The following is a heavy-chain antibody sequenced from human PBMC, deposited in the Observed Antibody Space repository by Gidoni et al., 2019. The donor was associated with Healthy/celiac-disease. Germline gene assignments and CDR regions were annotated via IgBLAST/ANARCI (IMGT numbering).Heavy chain of an antibody. CDR3: ARVGDSEYCSGGSCYDDAFDI. Sequence: QVQLVQSGAEVQKPGYSVKVSCKASGGTFSSYAISWVRQAPGQGLEWMGGIIPIFGTANYAQKFQGRVTITADESTSTAYMELSSLRSEDTAVYYCARVGDSEYCSGGSCYDDAFDIWGQGTMVTVSS. V-gene: IGHV1-69*01. CDR2: IIPIFGTA. D-gene: IGHD2-15*01. CDR1: GGTFSSYA. J-gene: IGHJ3*02.